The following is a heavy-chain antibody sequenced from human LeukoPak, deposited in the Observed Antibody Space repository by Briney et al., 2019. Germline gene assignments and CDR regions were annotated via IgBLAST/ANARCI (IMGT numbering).Heavy chain of an antibody. CDR3: ARGTGFYDSSGHYYWGYFDS. V-gene: IGHV4-59*11. D-gene: IGHD3-22*01. CDR1: GGSISSHY. CDR2: IYYSGTT. J-gene: IGHJ4*02. Sequence: KSSETLSLTCTVSGGSISSHYWSWFRQTPGERPEWIAFIYYSGTTNYNPSLKGRVTISIDSSKNQFSLKLSSVTAADTPIYYCARGTGFYDSSGHYYWGYFDSWGQGTLVPVSS.